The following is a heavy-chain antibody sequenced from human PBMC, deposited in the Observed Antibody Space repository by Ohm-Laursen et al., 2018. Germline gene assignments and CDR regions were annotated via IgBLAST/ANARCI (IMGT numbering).Heavy chain of an antibody. CDR3: ARMGRSGSYSVYYFDY. CDR2: ISSSGSTI. D-gene: IGHD3-10*01. CDR1: GFTFSDYY. V-gene: IGHV3-11*01. Sequence: GFLRLSCAASGFTFSDYYMSWIRQAPGKGLEWVSYISSSGSTIYYADSVKGRFTISRDNAKNSLYLQMNSLRAEDTAVYYCARMGRSGSYSVYYFDYWGQGTLVTVSS. J-gene: IGHJ4*02.